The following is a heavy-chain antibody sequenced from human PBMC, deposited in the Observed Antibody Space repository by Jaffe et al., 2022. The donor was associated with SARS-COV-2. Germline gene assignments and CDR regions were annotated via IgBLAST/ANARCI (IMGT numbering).Heavy chain of an antibody. CDR2: FDLEDGVP. J-gene: IGHJ5*02. D-gene: IGHD6-19*01. Sequence: QVQVVQSGAEVKKPGASVKVSCKVSGYTLTELCIHWVRQTPGQGLEWMGGFDLEDGVPVYAQKFQGRVTMTEDTSTDTAYLELRSLRSDDTAVYYCAMSCYSTGWYNWLDPWGQGTLVTVSS. CDR1: GYTLTELC. V-gene: IGHV1-24*01. CDR3: AMSCYSTGWYNWLDP.